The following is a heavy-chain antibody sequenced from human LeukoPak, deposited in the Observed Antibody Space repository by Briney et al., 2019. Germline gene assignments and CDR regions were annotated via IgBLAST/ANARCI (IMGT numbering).Heavy chain of an antibody. CDR1: YY. CDR3: ARGRSMDV. J-gene: IGHJ6*02. V-gene: IGHV4-34*01. CDR2: INHSGST. Sequence: YYWSWIRXPPGKGLEWIGEINHSGSTNYNPSLKSRVTISVDTSKNQFSLKLSSVTAADTAVYYCARGRSMDVWGQGTTVTVSS.